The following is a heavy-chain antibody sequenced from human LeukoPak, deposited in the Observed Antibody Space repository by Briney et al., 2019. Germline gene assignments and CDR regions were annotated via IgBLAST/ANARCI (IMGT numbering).Heavy chain of an antibody. CDR2: ISGSGST. Sequence: SETLSLTCSVSGDSISYFYWSWIRQAAGKGLEWIGRISGSGSTDYNASLKSRVTMSVDTSKNQFSLKLSSVTAADTAVYYCARLYLPATRFDYWGQGTLVTVSS. D-gene: IGHD5-24*01. CDR1: GDSISYFY. CDR3: ARLYLPATRFDY. J-gene: IGHJ4*02. V-gene: IGHV4-4*07.